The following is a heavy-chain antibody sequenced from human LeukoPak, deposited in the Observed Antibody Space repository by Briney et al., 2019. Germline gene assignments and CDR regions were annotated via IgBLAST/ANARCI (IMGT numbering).Heavy chain of an antibody. CDR1: GLTFSNSW. V-gene: IGHV3-7*03. CDR2: INPDGNKK. J-gene: IGHJ4*02. Sequence: GGSLRLSCAVSGLTFSNSWMDWVRQAPGKGLEWVASINPDGNKKYSADSVKGRFTISRDNAENSLYLQMNSLRAEDTALYYCAKAGAYGDYLTALLDYWGQGTLVTVSS. D-gene: IGHD4-17*01. CDR3: AKAGAYGDYLTALLDY.